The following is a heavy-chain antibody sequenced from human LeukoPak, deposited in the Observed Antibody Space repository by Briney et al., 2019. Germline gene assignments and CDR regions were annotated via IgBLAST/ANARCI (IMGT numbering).Heavy chain of an antibody. V-gene: IGHV5-51*01. CDR2: YPGDSET. J-gene: IGHJ5*02. CDR1: GYSFTSYW. Sequence: GESLKISCKGSGYSFTSYWIGWVRQMPGKGLEWMGIYPGDSETRYSPSFQGQVTISADKSISTAYLQWSSLKASDTAMYYCARGAVEAYCGGDCYSGVWFDPWGQGTLVTVSS. CDR3: ARGAVEAYCGGDCYSGVWFDP. D-gene: IGHD2-21*02.